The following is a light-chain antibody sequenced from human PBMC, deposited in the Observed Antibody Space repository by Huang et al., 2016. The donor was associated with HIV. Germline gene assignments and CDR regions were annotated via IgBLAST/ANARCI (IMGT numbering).Light chain of an antibody. V-gene: IGKV2-28*01. J-gene: IGKJ2*01. CDR3: MQALQTPYT. CDR2: IAL. Sequence: DIVMTQSPLSLPVTPGEPASISCRSSQSLLDSKGNNYLDWYLQKPGQSPQLLMYIALYRASGVPDRFSVGGSGTNFTLKISKVEAEDVGIYYCMQALQTPYTFGQGTRLEIK. CDR1: QSLLDSKGNNY.